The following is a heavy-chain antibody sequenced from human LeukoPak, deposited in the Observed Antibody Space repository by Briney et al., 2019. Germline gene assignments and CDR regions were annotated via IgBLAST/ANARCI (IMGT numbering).Heavy chain of an antibody. Sequence: SGPTLVNPTQTLTLTCTFSGFSLTTNEVGVGWFRQPPGSAPEWLALIYWDDEKRYSPSLKNRLTITKDTSKNQVVLMMTNMDPADSATYYCAHRWRNGAPHYWYFDLWGRGTLVTVSS. D-gene: IGHD2-8*01. CDR2: IYWDDEK. CDR3: AHRWRNGAPHYWYFDL. V-gene: IGHV2-5*02. CDR1: GFSLTTNEVG. J-gene: IGHJ2*01.